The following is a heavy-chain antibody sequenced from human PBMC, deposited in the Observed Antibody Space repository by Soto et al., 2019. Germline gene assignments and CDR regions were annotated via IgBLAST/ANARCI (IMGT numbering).Heavy chain of an antibody. CDR2: ISNTGGNT. CDR3: AKDQIWEVPHFFDY. D-gene: IGHD1-26*01. Sequence: GGSLRLSCAASGFTFNNYAMSWVRQAPGKGPEWVSTISNTGGNTYYADSVKGRFTISRGISTDTLYLQMSSLRAEDTAVYYCAKDQIWEVPHFFDYWGQGTLVTVSS. CDR1: GFTFNNYA. J-gene: IGHJ4*02. V-gene: IGHV3-23*01.